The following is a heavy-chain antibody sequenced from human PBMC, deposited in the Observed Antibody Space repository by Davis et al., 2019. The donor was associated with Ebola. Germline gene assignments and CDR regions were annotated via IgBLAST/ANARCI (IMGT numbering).Heavy chain of an antibody. CDR3: ARQMTNDYAMDV. V-gene: IGHV5-51*01. CDR2: IYPGDSDT. CDR1: GYSFTDYW. J-gene: IGHJ6*02. Sequence: GGPLRPPCKGPGYSFTDYWTRWVRQMPGKGLECMGIIYPGDSDTRYSPSFQGQVTTSVGKSIKTAYLQWNSLKASDSAMYYCARQMTNDYAMDVWGQGTTVTVSS. D-gene: IGHD4-11*01.